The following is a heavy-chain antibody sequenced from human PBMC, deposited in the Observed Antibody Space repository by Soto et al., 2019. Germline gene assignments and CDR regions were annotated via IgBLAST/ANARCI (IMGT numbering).Heavy chain of an antibody. J-gene: IGHJ4*02. Sequence: SVEVSCKASGGTFSSYAMSWVRQAPGQGLEWMGGIIPIFGTANYAQKFQGRVTITADKSTSTAYMELSSLRSEDTAVYYCARGGSYGYSDYWGQGTLVTVSS. CDR2: IIPIFGTA. CDR3: ARGGSYGYSDY. V-gene: IGHV1-69*06. D-gene: IGHD5-18*01. CDR1: GGTFSSYA.